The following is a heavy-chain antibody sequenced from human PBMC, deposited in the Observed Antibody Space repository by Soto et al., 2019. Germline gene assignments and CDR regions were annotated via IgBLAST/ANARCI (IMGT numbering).Heavy chain of an antibody. CDR2: IIPIFGTA. CDR1: GYTFTGYY. Sequence: SVKVSFKASGYTFTGYYMHWVRQAPGQGLEWMGGIIPIFGTANYAQKFQGRVTITADESTSTAYMELSSLRSEDTAVYYCAGVGATYNWFDPWGQGTLVTVSS. J-gene: IGHJ5*02. D-gene: IGHD1-26*01. V-gene: IGHV1-69*13. CDR3: AGVGATYNWFDP.